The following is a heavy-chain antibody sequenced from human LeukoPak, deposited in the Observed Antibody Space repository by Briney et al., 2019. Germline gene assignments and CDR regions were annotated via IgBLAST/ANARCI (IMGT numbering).Heavy chain of an antibody. CDR3: ARHKSGIDWFDP. CDR1: GGSISSGGYY. Sequence: SETLSLTCTVSGGSISSGGYYWSWIRQPPGKGLECVGVICDTGNTYYNPSLKSRVTISVDTSKNQLSLRVTSVTAADTALYYCARHKSGIDWFDPWGQGTLVTVSS. J-gene: IGHJ5*02. D-gene: IGHD1-14*01. V-gene: IGHV4-39*01. CDR2: ICDTGNT.